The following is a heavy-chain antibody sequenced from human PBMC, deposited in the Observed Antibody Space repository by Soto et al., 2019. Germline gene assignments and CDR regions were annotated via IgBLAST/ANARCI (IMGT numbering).Heavy chain of an antibody. V-gene: IGHV3-15*01. CDR3: ATDFQEYCEVTPCYAGHFFYDDTDV. CDR2: IKSQAYGGTR. J-gene: IGHJ6*02. Sequence: PGGSLRRSCAAAGFAFKKARMSSVRQAPGKGLEWVGQIKSQAYGGTREYAAPVKGRFTISRDDSTTTLCLQMNSLKIEYTAAYFCATDFQEYCEVTPCYAGHFFYDDTDVRGRGTGVTV. D-gene: IGHD2-2*01. CDR1: GFAFKKAR.